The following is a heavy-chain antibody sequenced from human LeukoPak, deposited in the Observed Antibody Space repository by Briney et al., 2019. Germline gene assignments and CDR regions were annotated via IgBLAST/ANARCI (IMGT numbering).Heavy chain of an antibody. CDR3: ARELPGCSSGSCYHDPRHYYYYYMDV. CDR1: GFTFSSYW. V-gene: IGHV3-7*01. D-gene: IGHD2-2*01. J-gene: IGHJ6*03. CDR2: IKHDGSVQ. Sequence: PGGSLRLSCAASGFTFSSYWMSWVRQAPGKGLEWVANIKHDGSVQYCVDSVEGRFTISRDNAKNSLYLQMNSLRAEDTAVYFCARELPGCSSGSCYHDPRHYYYYYMDVWGKGTTVTFSS.